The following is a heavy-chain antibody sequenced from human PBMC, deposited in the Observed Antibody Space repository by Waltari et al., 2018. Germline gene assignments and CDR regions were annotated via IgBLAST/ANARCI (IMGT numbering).Heavy chain of an antibody. CDR2: IYYSGST. V-gene: IGHV4-59*11. Sequence: QVQLQESGPGLVKPSETLSLPCTVSGGSISSHYWSWIRQPPGQGLEWIGYIYYSGSTNYNPSLKSRVTISVDTSKNQFSLKLSSVTAADTAVYYCAREVAIFGVVPAYYYYYMDVWGKGTTVTVSS. D-gene: IGHD3-3*01. CDR3: AREVAIFGVVPAYYYYYMDV. CDR1: GGSISSHY. J-gene: IGHJ6*03.